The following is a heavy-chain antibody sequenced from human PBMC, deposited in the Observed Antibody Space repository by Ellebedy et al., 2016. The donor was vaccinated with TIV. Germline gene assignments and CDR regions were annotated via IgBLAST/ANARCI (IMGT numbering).Heavy chain of an antibody. CDR2: IKSRSDGGTL. J-gene: IGHJ4*02. V-gene: IGHV3-15*07. D-gene: IGHD3-10*01. CDR3: LREEGFGELTS. CDR1: GFSVSQEW. Sequence: GESLKISCEASGFSVSQEWMNWVRQAPGKGLAWVGRIKSRSDGGTLDYAAPVKGRFTISRDDARNTVYLQMDRLKSEDTAVYYCLREEGFGELTSWGQGTLVTVSS.